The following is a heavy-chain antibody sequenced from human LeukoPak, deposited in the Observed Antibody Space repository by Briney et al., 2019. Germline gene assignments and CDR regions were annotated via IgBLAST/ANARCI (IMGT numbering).Heavy chain of an antibody. J-gene: IGHJ4*02. Sequence: ASVKVSCKASGYTFTGYYMHWVRQAPGQGLEWMGWINPNSGGTNYAQKFQGRVTMTRDTSISTAYMELSRLRSDDTAVYHCARGSSGYYYRLDYWGQGTLVTVSS. CDR2: INPNSGGT. CDR3: ARGSSGYYYRLDY. V-gene: IGHV1-2*02. CDR1: GYTFTGYY. D-gene: IGHD3-22*01.